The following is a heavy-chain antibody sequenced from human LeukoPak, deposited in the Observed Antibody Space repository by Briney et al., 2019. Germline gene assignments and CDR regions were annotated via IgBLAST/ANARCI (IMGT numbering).Heavy chain of an antibody. J-gene: IGHJ6*03. CDR3: ATAHDYGERTYYYYYMDV. Sequence: SVKVSCKASGGTFSSYAISWVRQAPGQGLEWMGGIIPIFGTANYAQKFQGRVTITAGESTSTAYMELSSLRSEDTAVYYCATAHDYGERTYYYYYMDVWGKGTTVTVSS. CDR1: GGTFSSYA. CDR2: IIPIFGTA. V-gene: IGHV1-69*01. D-gene: IGHD4-17*01.